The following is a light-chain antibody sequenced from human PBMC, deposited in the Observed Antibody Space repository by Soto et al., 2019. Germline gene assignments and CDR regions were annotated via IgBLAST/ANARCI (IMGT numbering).Light chain of an antibody. J-gene: IGKJ1*01. Sequence: DIQMTQSPSSVSASVVDRVTISCRASQDISTGLAWYQQKTGKAPKLLIYDASTLQGGVPSRFRGSGSGTDFTLTISSLQPEDFATYYCQQADSFPPWTFGQGTKVDIK. CDR3: QQADSFPPWT. V-gene: IGKV1-12*01. CDR2: DAS. CDR1: QDISTG.